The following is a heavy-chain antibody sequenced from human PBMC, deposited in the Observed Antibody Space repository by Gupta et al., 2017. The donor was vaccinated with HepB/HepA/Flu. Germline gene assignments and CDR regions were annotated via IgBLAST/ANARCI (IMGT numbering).Heavy chain of an antibody. V-gene: IGHV4-59*11. CDR3: ATSYYDFGGKVDC. Sequence: QVRLQESGPGLVKPSETLSLTCSVSGGSISNHYWSWIRQPSGKGLEWIGYIHYSGSTTHNPFLRSRVTISVDTSKSQCSLKVTAVTAADTAVYYCATSYYDFGGKVDCWGQGTLVTVSS. D-gene: IGHD4-23*01. CDR2: IHYSGST. CDR1: GGSISNHY. J-gene: IGHJ4*02.